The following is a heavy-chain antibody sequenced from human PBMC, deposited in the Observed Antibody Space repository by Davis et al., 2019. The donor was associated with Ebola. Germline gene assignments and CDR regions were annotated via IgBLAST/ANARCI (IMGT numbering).Heavy chain of an antibody. J-gene: IGHJ5*02. D-gene: IGHD5-12*01. CDR2: ISSSGSTI. CDR3: ARGDIVATMGSWFDP. CDR1: GFTVSSNY. Sequence: GESLKISCAASGFTVSSNYMSWVRQAPGKGLEWVSYISSSGSTIYYADSVKGRFTISRDNAKNSLYLQMNSLRAEDTAVYYCARGDIVATMGSWFDPWGQGVLVTVSS. V-gene: IGHV3-11*04.